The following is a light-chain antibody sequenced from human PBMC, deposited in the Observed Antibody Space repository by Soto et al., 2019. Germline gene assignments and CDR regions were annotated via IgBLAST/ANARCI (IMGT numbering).Light chain of an antibody. Sequence: DIQMTQSPSTLSASVGDSVTITCRASQSIPSWLAWYQQKPGKAPKLLNYKASSLESGVPSRFSGSVSATDFTLTISSLQPDDFATYYCHLYNTYWTFGQGTKVEIK. V-gene: IGKV1-5*03. CDR1: QSIPSW. CDR2: KAS. CDR3: HLYNTYWT. J-gene: IGKJ1*01.